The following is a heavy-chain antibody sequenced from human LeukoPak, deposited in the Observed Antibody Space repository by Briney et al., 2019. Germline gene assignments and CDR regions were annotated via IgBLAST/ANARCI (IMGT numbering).Heavy chain of an antibody. D-gene: IGHD6-13*01. CDR2: ISSSGSTI. Sequence: GGSLRLSCAASGFTFSDYYMSWIRQAPGKGLEWVSYISSSGSTIYYADSVKGRFTISRDNAKNSLYLQMNSLRAEDTAVYYCARDHRSSSWIHLFDYWGQGTLVTVSS. V-gene: IGHV3-11*01. J-gene: IGHJ4*02. CDR1: GFTFSDYY. CDR3: ARDHRSSSWIHLFDY.